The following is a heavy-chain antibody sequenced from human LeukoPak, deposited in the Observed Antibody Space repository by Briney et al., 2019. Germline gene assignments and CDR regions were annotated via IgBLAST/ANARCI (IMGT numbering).Heavy chain of an antibody. Sequence: PGGSLRLSCAASGFTFSSYGMHWVRQAPGKGLEWVAFIRYDGSNKYYADSVKGRFTISRDNSKNTLYLQMNSLRAEDTAVYYCARAGRYFDWLFLFDYWGQGTLVTVSS. CDR3: ARAGRYFDWLFLFDY. CDR2: IRYDGSNK. CDR1: GFTFSSYG. D-gene: IGHD3-9*01. J-gene: IGHJ4*02. V-gene: IGHV3-30*02.